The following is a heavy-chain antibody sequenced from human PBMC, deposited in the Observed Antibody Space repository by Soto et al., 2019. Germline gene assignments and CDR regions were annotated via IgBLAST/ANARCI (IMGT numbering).Heavy chain of an antibody. CDR1: GYGFTTYG. J-gene: IGHJ4*02. D-gene: IGHD1-1*01. Sequence: QIHLVQSGAEVKKPGASVKVSCKGSGYGFTTYGITWVRQVPGQGLEWMAWISAHNGNTNYALKLQGRVTVTRDTSKSTAYMELRSLRSDDTAVYCCARGRYGDYWGQGALVTVSS. CDR2: ISAHNGNT. V-gene: IGHV1-18*01. CDR3: ARGRYGDY.